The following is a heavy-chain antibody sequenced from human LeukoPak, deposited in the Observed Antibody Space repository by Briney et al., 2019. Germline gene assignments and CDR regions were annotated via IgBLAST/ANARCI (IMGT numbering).Heavy chain of an antibody. D-gene: IGHD6-19*01. V-gene: IGHV4-39*01. J-gene: IGHJ5*02. CDR1: GGSISSSSDS. CDR3: VRQTRTAVSVMGRGVLNWFDT. CDR2: IYYNENT. Sequence: SETLSLIFTVSGGSISSSSDSWGWIRQPPGKGLEWMASIYYNENTYYNSSLKGRVALSVDTSKNQFSLNLSSVTAADTAVYYCVRQTRTAVSVMGRGVLNWFDTWGQGTLVTVSS.